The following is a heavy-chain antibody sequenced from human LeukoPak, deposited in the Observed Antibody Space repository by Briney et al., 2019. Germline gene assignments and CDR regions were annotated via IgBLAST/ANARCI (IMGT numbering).Heavy chain of an antibody. CDR2: IRYDGSNK. CDR3: AKDPTSNSYDFWSGYYEDY. Sequence: PGGSLRLSCAASGFTFSSYGMHWVRQAPGKGLEWEAFIRYDGSNKYYADSVKGRFTISRDNSKNTLYLQMNSLRAEDTAVYYCAKDPTSNSYDFWSGYYEDYWGPGTLVTVSS. J-gene: IGHJ4*02. V-gene: IGHV3-30*02. D-gene: IGHD3-3*01. CDR1: GFTFSSYG.